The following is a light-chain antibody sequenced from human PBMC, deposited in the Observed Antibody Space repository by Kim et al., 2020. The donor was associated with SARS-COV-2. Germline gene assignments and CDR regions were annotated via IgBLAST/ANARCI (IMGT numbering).Light chain of an antibody. J-gene: IGKJ1*01. CDR2: GAS. Sequence: PGERVTLSCRASQSVSSSYLTWYQQKPGQAPRLLIHGASTRATGIPARFSGSGSGTDLTLTISSLQPEDFAVYYCQQDYNLLWTFGQGTKV. CDR1: QSVSSSY. CDR3: QQDYNLLWT. V-gene: IGKV3D-7*01.